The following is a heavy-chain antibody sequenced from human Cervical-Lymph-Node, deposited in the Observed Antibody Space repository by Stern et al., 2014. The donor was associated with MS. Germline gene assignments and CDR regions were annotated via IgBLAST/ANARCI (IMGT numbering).Heavy chain of an antibody. J-gene: IGHJ4*02. D-gene: IGHD3-16*01. Sequence: EVKLVESGGDLVQPGGSLRLSCAASGFIFSNYWMQWVRQAPGKGLVWVSHINRYGSSTTYADSVKGRFTTSRDNAKNTLYLQMDDLRAEDTAVYFCVRDNYGTDYWGQGTLVTGSS. V-gene: IGHV3-74*03. CDR3: VRDNYGTDY. CDR1: GFIFSNYW. CDR2: INRYGSST.